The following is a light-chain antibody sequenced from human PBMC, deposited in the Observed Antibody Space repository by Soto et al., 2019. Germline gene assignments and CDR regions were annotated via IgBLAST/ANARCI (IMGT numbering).Light chain of an antibody. CDR3: MQALQTPQT. V-gene: IGKV2-30*02. CDR2: KVS. J-gene: IGKJ5*01. Sequence: DVVMTQSPLSLPVTLGQPASISCRSNQSLVHSDGIAYFSWFQQRPGRSPRRLIYKVSNRDSGVPARFSGSGSGTDFALKISRVEAEDVGVYYCMQALQTPQTFGQGTRLEIK. CDR1: QSLVHSDGIAY.